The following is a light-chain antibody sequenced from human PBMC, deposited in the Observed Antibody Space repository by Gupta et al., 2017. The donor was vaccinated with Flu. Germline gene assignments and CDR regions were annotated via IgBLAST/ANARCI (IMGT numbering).Light chain of an antibody. CDR3: QQYGRSPRP. Sequence: EIVLTQSPGTLSLSPGERATLSCRASQSVSSTYLAWYQQKPGQAPRLLIYGASTRATGIPARFSGSGSGTDFTLTISRLEPDFAVYYCQQYGRSPRPFGQGTKVEIK. CDR2: GAS. J-gene: IGKJ1*01. CDR1: QSVSSTY. V-gene: IGKV3-20*01.